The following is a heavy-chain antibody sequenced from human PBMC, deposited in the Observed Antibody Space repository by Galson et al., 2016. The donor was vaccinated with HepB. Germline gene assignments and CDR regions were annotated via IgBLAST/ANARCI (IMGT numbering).Heavy chain of an antibody. CDR3: ARDQRHYYDSSGSRPYY. CDR2: IKPSGDIT. Sequence: SVKVSCKASGFTFTNYYMHWVRQAPGQGLEWMGIIKPSGDITIYAQKFQGRVTMTRDTSTSTDYMELSSLRSEDTAIYYCARDQRHYYDSSGSRPYYWGPGTLVPVSS. J-gene: IGHJ4*02. V-gene: IGHV1-46*01. CDR1: GFTFTNYY. D-gene: IGHD3-22*01.